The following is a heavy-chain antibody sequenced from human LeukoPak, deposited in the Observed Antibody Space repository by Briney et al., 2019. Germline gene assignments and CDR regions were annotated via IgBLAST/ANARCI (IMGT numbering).Heavy chain of an antibody. CDR3: ARHGDFWSGLDAFDT. CDR2: IYYSGST. V-gene: IGHV4-39*01. CDR1: GGSISSSSYY. D-gene: IGHD3-3*01. J-gene: IGHJ3*02. Sequence: SETLSLTCTVSGGSISSSSYYWGWIRQPPGKGLEWIGSIYYSGSTYYNPSLKSRVTISVDTSKNQFSLKLSSVTAADTAVYYCARHGDFWSGLDAFDTWGQGTMVTVSS.